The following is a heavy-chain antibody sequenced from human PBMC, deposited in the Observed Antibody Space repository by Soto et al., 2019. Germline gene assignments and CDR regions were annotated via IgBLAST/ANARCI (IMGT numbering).Heavy chain of an antibody. Sequence: GGSLRLSCAASGFTFSSYGMHWVRQAPGKGLEWVAVIWYDGSNKYYADSVKGRFTIARDNSKNTMYLQMNSVRAEDTGVYYCARVLPYGAYDYYGMDVWGQGTTVTVSS. J-gene: IGHJ6*02. CDR3: ARVLPYGAYDYYGMDV. D-gene: IGHD4-17*01. V-gene: IGHV3-33*01. CDR2: IWYDGSNK. CDR1: GFTFSSYG.